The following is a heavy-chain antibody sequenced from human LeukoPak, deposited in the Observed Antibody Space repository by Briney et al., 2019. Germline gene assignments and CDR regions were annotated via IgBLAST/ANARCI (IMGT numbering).Heavy chain of an antibody. CDR2: ISYDGSNK. D-gene: IGHD3-16*01. J-gene: IGHJ3*02. CDR1: GFTFSSYA. V-gene: IGHV3-30-3*01. CDR3: ARDFRAGGVTSKAFDI. Sequence: GGSLRLSCAASGFTFSSYAMHWVRQAPGKGLEWVAVISYDGSNKYYADSVKGRFTISRDNSKNTLYLQMNSLRAEDTAVYYCARDFRAGGVTSKAFDIWGQGTMDTVSS.